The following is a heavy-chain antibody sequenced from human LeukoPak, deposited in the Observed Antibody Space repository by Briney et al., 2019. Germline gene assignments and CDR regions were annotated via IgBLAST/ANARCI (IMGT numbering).Heavy chain of an antibody. Sequence: SQTLSLTGTVSGGSISSGGYYRTWIRQPPEKGLEWIGSIYYSGSTSYNPSLKSRVTISVDTSKNQFSLKLSSVTAADTALYYCVRDGGYRYAPFDSWGPGTLVTVSS. CDR2: IYYSGST. J-gene: IGHJ4*02. CDR3: VRDGGYRYAPFDS. D-gene: IGHD5-18*01. V-gene: IGHV4-30-4*01. CDR1: GGSISSGGYY.